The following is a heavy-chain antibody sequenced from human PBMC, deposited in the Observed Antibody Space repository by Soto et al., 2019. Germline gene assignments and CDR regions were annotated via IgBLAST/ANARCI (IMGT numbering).Heavy chain of an antibody. V-gene: IGHV4-39*01. Sequence: QLQLQESGPGLVKHSETLSLTCTVSGGSISSSSYYWGWIRQPPGKGLEWIGSIYYSGSTYYNPSLKSPVNISEDTSKHQFSLMLSAVTAAYNSVYYCARHPPPNWFDPWGQGTLVTVSS. CDR3: ARHPPPNWFDP. CDR1: GGSISSSSYY. J-gene: IGHJ5*02. CDR2: IYYSGST.